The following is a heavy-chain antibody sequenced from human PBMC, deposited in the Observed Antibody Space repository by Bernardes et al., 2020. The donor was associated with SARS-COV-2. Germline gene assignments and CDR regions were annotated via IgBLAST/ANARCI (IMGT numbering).Heavy chain of an antibody. CDR1: GGSISSHS. CDR3: ARVSGSEWFRYGMDV. CDR2: VYNSGRS. D-gene: IGHD3-10*01. Sequence: SETLSLTCSVSGGSISSHSWSWIRQPPGKGLEWIGYVYNSGRSIYNPSLKSRVTISVDTSSNQFSLKLTSVTAADTAVYYCARVSGSEWFRYGMDVWGRGTTVTVSS. V-gene: IGHV4-59*08. J-gene: IGHJ6*02.